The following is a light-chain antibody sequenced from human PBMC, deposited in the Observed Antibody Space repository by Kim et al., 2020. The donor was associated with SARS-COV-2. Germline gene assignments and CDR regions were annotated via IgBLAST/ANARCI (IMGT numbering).Light chain of an antibody. V-gene: IGLV1-44*01. J-gene: IGLJ2*01. Sequence: GQRVTISCSGDHSNSGTYTVQWYQHLPGTAPKLLIYVNYERPSGVPDRFSGSKSGTSASLAISGLQSEDEADYYCASWDDRLNAVVFGGGTQLTVL. CDR3: ASWDDRLNAVV. CDR1: HSNSGTYT. CDR2: VNY.